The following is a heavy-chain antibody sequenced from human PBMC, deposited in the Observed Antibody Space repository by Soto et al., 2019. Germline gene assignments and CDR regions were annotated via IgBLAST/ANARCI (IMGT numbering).Heavy chain of an antibody. D-gene: IGHD6-19*01. CDR3: AGGRIVVAGSSAYYGMDV. CDR2: IIPVFGII. J-gene: IGHJ6*02. Sequence: QVHLLMQSGAEVKKPGSSVKVSCKASGGNPSNSAISWVRQAPGQGLEWMGGIIPVFGIISYAQNFQGRATITADESTSTAYMELSSLRVEDTAVSFCAGGRIVVAGSSAYYGMDVWGQGTAVTVSS. CDR1: GGNPSNSA. V-gene: IGHV1-69*01.